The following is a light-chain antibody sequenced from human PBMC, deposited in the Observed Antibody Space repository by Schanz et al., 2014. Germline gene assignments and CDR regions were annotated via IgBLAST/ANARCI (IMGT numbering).Light chain of an antibody. CDR3: CSYAGSYTFV. J-gene: IGLJ3*02. V-gene: IGLV1-47*02. CDR2: SND. Sequence: QSVLTQPPSVSGTPGQRVTISCSGSSSTIGSNYVYWYQQLPGTAPKLLIYSNDQRPAGVPDRFSGSKSGNTASLTVSGLQAEDEADYYCCSYAGSYTFVFGGGTKLTVL. CDR1: SSTIGSNY.